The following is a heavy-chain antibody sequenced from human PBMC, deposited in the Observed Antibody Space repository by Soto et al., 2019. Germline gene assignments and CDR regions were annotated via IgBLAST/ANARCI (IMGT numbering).Heavy chain of an antibody. J-gene: IGHJ6*02. CDR1: GGTFSSYA. CDR3: AQNEPTRGMDV. Sequence: QVQLVQSGAEVKKPGSSVKVSCKASGGTFSSYAISWVRQAPGQGLEWMGGIIPIFGTANYAQKFQGSVTLTAAEYTSTDYVELSSLSSEATAVYYCAQNEPTRGMDVGGQGTTVAVSS. D-gene: IGHD4-17*01. V-gene: IGHV1-69*12. CDR2: IIPIFGTA.